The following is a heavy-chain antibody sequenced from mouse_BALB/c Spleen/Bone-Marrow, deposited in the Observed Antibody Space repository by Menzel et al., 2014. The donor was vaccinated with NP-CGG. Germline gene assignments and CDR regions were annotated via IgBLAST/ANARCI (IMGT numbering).Heavy chain of an antibody. D-gene: IGHD1-1*01. J-gene: IGHJ2*01. Sequence: QLQHSRLDLMKPGVSLKISCNATGYTFSSYWIEWAKQRPGHGLEWIGEILLGSGSTIYNEKFKGKATFTADTSSNSAYMQLRGLTSEDSAVYYCAREDYYGSSYFDYWGKGTTLTVSS. CDR1: GYTFSSYW. CDR2: ILLGSGST. CDR3: AREDYYGSSYFDY. V-gene: IGHV1-9*01.